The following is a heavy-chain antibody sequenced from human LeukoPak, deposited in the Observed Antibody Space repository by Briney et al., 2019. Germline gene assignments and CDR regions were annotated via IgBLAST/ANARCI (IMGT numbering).Heavy chain of an antibody. V-gene: IGHV4-30-2*01. CDR2: IYHSGTT. CDR1: GGSISSGGYS. D-gene: IGHD3-3*01. J-gene: IGHJ4*02. Sequence: SETLSLTCAVSGGSISSGGYSWSCIRQPPGKGLEWIGYIYHSGTTYYNPSLKSRVTISVDKSKNQFSLKLSSVTAADTAVYYCARLRFLEWSSFDYWGQGTLVTVSS. CDR3: ARLRFLEWSSFDY.